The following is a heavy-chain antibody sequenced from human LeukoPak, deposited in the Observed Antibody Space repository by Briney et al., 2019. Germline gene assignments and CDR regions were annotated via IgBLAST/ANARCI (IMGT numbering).Heavy chain of an antibody. CDR2: ISYSGST. V-gene: IGHV4-59*01. J-gene: IGHJ4*02. D-gene: IGHD3-16*02. CDR1: GGSISSYY. CDR3: ARYIWGSYPTFEDY. Sequence: SETLSLTCTVSGGSISSYYWSWIRQPPGKGLEWIGYISYSGSTNYNPPLKSRVTISVDTSKNQFSLKLNSVTAADTAVYYCARYIWGSYPTFEDYWGQGSLVTVSS.